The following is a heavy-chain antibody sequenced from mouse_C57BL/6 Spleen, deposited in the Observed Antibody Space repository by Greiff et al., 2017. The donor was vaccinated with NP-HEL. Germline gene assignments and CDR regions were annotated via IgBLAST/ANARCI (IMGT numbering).Heavy chain of an antibody. D-gene: IGHD1-1*01. V-gene: IGHV5-6*01. CDR2: ISSGGSYT. CDR1: GFTFSSYG. CDR3: ARHDSSYYFDY. J-gene: IGHJ2*01. Sequence: EVKVVESGGDLVKPGGSLKLSCAASGFTFSSYGMSWVRQTPDKRLEWVATISSGGSYTYYPDSVKGRFTISRDNAKNTLYLQMSSLKSEDTAMYYCARHDSSYYFDYWGQGTTLTVSS.